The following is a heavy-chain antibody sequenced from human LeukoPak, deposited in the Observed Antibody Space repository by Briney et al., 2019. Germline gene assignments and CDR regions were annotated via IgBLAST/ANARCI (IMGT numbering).Heavy chain of an antibody. Sequence: GGSLRLSCAASGFTFSSYAMSWVRQAPGKGLEWVSAISGSGGATYYADSVKGRFTISRDNSKNTLYLQMNSLRAEDTAVYYCARPNSPYDSNYGMDVWGQGTTVTVSS. V-gene: IGHV3-23*01. D-gene: IGHD3-22*01. CDR3: ARPNSPYDSNYGMDV. J-gene: IGHJ6*02. CDR1: GFTFSSYA. CDR2: ISGSGGAT.